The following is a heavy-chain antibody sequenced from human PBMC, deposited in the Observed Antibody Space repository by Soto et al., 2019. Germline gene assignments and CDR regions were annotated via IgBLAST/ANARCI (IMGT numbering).Heavy chain of an antibody. V-gene: IGHV4-59*01. CDR3: AREGYGYSFDY. Sequence: SETLSLTCTVSGGSISGYYWSWIRQPPGKGLEWIGDIYYSGSTNYNPSLKSRVTISVDTSKNQFSLKLSSVTAADTAVYYCAREGYGYSFDYWGQGTLVTVSS. CDR1: GGSISGYY. CDR2: IYYSGST. J-gene: IGHJ4*02. D-gene: IGHD5-18*01.